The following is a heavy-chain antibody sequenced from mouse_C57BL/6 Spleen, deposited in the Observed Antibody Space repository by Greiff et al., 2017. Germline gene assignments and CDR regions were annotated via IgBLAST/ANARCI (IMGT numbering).Heavy chain of an antibody. J-gene: IGHJ3*01. Sequence: VKLMESGGGLVQPKGSLKLSCAASGFSFNTYAMNWVRQAPGKGLEWVARIRSKSNNYATYYADSVKDRFTISRDDSESMLYLQMNNLKTEDTAMYYCVREAYGSSPWFAYWGQGTLVTVSA. CDR1: GFSFNTYA. V-gene: IGHV10-1*01. CDR2: IRSKSNNYAT. D-gene: IGHD1-1*01. CDR3: VREAYGSSPWFAY.